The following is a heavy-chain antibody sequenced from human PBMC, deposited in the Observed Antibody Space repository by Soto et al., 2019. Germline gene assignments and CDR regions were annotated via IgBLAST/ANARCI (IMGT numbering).Heavy chain of an antibody. CDR1: GGSISSGGYY. D-gene: IGHD6-13*01. J-gene: IGHJ4*02. CDR2: IYYSGST. V-gene: IGHV4-31*03. CDR3: ARDRAGALYFDY. Sequence: QVQLQESGPGLVKPSQTLSLTCTVSGGSISSGGYYWSWIRQHPGKGLEWIGYIYYSGSTYYNPSLKSRXXIXVXXSKNQFSLKLSSVTAADTAVYYCARDRAGALYFDYWVQGTLVTVSS.